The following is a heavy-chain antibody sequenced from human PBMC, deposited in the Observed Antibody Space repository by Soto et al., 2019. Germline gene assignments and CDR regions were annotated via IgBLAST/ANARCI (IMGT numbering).Heavy chain of an antibody. CDR1: GGTFSSFG. V-gene: IGHV1-69*13. D-gene: IGHD5-12*01. Sequence: SVKVSCKSSGGTFSSFGISWVRQAPGQGLEWMGGIIPVFGRPNYAQRFRGRLTITADESTNTGYMELIDLRSEDTAVYYCAREGSGYNFWGQGTQVTVSS. CDR3: AREGSGYNF. CDR2: IIPVFGRP. J-gene: IGHJ1*01.